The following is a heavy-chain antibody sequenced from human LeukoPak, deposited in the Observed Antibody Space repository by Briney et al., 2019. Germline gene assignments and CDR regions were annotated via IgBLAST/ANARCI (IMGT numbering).Heavy chain of an antibody. CDR3: ARAPIEAMVRGVLDY. Sequence: ASVNVSCKASGGTFSSYAISWVRQAPGQGLEWMGGIIPIFGTANYAQKFQGRVTITADKSTSTAYMELSSLRSEDTAVYYCARAPIEAMVRGVLDYWGQGTLVTVSS. CDR2: IIPIFGTA. CDR1: GGTFSSYA. D-gene: IGHD3-10*01. V-gene: IGHV1-69*06. J-gene: IGHJ4*02.